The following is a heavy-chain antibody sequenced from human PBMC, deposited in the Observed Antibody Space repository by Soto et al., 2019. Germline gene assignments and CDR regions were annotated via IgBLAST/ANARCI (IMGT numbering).Heavy chain of an antibody. J-gene: IGHJ4*02. V-gene: IGHV1-18*01. CDR2: ISAYNGNT. D-gene: IGHD3-3*01. CDR1: GYTFTSYG. Sequence: ASLKVSCKASGYTFTSYGISWVRQAPGQGLEWMGWISAYNGNTNYAQKLQGRVTMTTDTSTSTAYMELRSLRSDDTAVYYCARDSYDFWSGYYPDYWGQGTLVTVSS. CDR3: ARDSYDFWSGYYPDY.